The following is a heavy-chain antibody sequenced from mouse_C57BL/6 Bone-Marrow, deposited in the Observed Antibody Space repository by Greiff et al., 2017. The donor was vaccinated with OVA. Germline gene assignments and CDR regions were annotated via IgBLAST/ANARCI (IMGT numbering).Heavy chain of an antibody. CDR3: TRGYPLWYFDV. CDR2: INPNNGGT. J-gene: IGHJ1*03. CDR1: GYTFTDYY. Sequence: EVQLQQSGPELVKPGASVKISCKASGYTFTDYYMNWVKQSHGKSLEWIGDINPNNGGTSYKQKFKGKATLTVDKSSSTAYMELRSLTSEDSAVYYCTRGYPLWYFDVWGTGTTVTVSS. D-gene: IGHD2-2*01. V-gene: IGHV1-26*01.